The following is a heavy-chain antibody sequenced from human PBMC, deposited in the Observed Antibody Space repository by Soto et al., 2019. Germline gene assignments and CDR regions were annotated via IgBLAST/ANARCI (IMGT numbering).Heavy chain of an antibody. CDR1: GFTFSGYA. J-gene: IGHJ2*01. CDR3: ARKVSGSTGRPDLWYFDL. D-gene: IGHD3-10*01. Sequence: EVQLLDSGGGLVQPGGSLRLSCAASGFTFSGYALTWVRQAPGKGLEWVSAISGGGDATFYADSVKGRFTISRDNSKNTLYLQMNTLRAEDTAVYYCARKVSGSTGRPDLWYFDLWGRGTLVTDSS. CDR2: ISGGGDAT. V-gene: IGHV3-23*01.